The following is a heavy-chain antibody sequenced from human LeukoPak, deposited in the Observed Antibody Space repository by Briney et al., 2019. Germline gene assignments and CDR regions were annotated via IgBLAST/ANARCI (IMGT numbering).Heavy chain of an antibody. V-gene: IGHV4-34*01. CDR1: GGSFSGYC. D-gene: IGHD6-6*01. J-gene: IGHJ6*03. CDR2: INHSGST. Sequence: SETLSLTCAGYGGSFSGYCWSWIRQPPGKGLEWIGEINHSGSTNYNPSLKSRVTISVDTSKNQFSLTLSSVTAADTAVYYCARGLVAARLYYYYYMDVWGKGTTVTVSS. CDR3: ARGLVAARLYYYYYMDV.